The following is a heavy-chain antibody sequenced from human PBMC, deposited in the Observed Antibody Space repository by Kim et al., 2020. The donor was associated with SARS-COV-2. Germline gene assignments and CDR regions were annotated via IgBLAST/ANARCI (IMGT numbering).Heavy chain of an antibody. CDR1: GFTFSTYN. J-gene: IGHJ6*02. D-gene: IGHD2-21*01. CDR2: ISSSSRYI. Sequence: GGSLRLSCAASGFTFSTYNMNWVRQAPGKGLQWFASISSSSRYIYYADSMKGRFTISRDNAKNSLYLQMNSLRAEDTAVYYCARAIRDNQPKATAMDVWGQGTTVTVSS. CDR3: ARAIRDNQPKATAMDV. V-gene: IGHV3-21*04.